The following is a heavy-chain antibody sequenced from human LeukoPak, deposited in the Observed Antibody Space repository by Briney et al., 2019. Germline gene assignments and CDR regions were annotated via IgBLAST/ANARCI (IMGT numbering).Heavy chain of an antibody. CDR3: ARTIFGVVIIPYFDY. Sequence: GGSLRLSCAASGFTFSSYSMNWVRQAPGKGLEWVSSISSSSSYIYYADSVKGGFTISRDNAKNSLYLQMNSLRAEDTAVYYCARTIFGVVIIPYFDYWGQGTLVTVSS. V-gene: IGHV3-21*01. J-gene: IGHJ4*02. D-gene: IGHD3-3*01. CDR2: ISSSSSYI. CDR1: GFTFSSYS.